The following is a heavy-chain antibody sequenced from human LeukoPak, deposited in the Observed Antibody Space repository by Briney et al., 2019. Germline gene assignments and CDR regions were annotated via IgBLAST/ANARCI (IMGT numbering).Heavy chain of an antibody. J-gene: IGHJ4*02. CDR2: IKPSSGAT. CDR3: ARDPTYYYDSSGYPPTETYFDY. CDR1: GYTFSGHY. V-gene: IGHV1-2*02. D-gene: IGHD3-22*01. Sequence: ASVKVSCKASGYTFSGHYMHWVRQAPGQGLEWMGWIKPSSGATNYAQKFRGRVTMARDTSNRTSYMELSRLRSDDTALYYCARDPTYYYDSSGYPPTETYFDYWGQGTLVTVSS.